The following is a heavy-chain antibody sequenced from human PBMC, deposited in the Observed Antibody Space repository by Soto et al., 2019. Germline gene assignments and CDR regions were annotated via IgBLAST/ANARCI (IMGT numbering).Heavy chain of an antibody. D-gene: IGHD2-15*01. CDR1: GGSISSSSYY. V-gene: IGHV4-39*01. J-gene: IGHJ4*02. CDR2: IYYSGST. Sequence: QLQLQESGPGLVKPSETLSLTCTVSGGSISSSSYYWGWIRQPPGKGLEWIGSIYYSGSTYYNPSLKSRVTIAVDTSKNQFSLKLSSVTAADTAVYYCARYCSGGSCANFDYWSQGTLVTVSS. CDR3: ARYCSGGSCANFDY.